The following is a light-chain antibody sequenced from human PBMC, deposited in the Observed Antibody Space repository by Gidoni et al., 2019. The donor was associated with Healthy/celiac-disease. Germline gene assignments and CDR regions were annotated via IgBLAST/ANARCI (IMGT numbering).Light chain of an antibody. V-gene: IGLV3-21*02. Sequence: HVLTQQPSGSGAPGQTARITCGGTHIGSPRVPWYQHKPGQAPVLVVYDDSDRPSGIPERFSGSNSGNTATLTISRVEAGDEADYYCQVCDSSSDHYVFGTGTKITVL. CDR1: HIGSPR. J-gene: IGLJ1*01. CDR2: DDS. CDR3: QVCDSSSDHYV.